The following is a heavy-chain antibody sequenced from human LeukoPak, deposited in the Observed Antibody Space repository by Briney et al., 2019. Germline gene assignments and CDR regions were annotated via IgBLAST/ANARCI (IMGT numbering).Heavy chain of an antibody. V-gene: IGHV1-18*01. J-gene: IGHJ3*02. CDR1: GYSFTSYG. Sequence: GSSVTVSCKASGYSFTSYGISWVRQAPGQGLEWVGWISPYNGDTNYAQKLQGRVTMTTDTSTSTAYMDLRSLRSDDTAVYYCARDLYYYDSGASFDDTFDIWGQGTTVTVSS. CDR2: ISPYNGDT. D-gene: IGHD3-22*01. CDR3: ARDLYYYDSGASFDDTFDI.